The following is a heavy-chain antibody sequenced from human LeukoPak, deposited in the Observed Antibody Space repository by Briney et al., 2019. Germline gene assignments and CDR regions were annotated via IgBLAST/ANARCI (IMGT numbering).Heavy chain of an antibody. D-gene: IGHD1-1*01. CDR3: ARGESWNALNY. V-gene: IGHV4-39*07. CDR1: GGSISSSSYY. J-gene: IGHJ4*02. CDR2: IYYSGST. Sequence: PSETLSLTCTVSGGSISSSSYYWGWIRQPPGKGLEWIGSIYYSGSTYYNPSLKSRVTISVDTSKNQFSLKLSSVTAADTAVYYCARGESWNALNYWGQETLVTVSS.